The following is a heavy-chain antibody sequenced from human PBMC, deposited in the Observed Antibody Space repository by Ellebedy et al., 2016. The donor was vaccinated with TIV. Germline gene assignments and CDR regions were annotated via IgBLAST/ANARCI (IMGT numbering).Heavy chain of an antibody. D-gene: IGHD3-22*01. CDR1: GYTFTSYY. CDR2: INPSGGST. J-gene: IGHJ4*02. Sequence: ASVKVSXXASGYTFTSYYMHWVRQAPGQGLEWMGIINPSGGSTSYAQKFQGRVTMTRDTSTSTVYMELSSLRSEDTAVYYCARGLSNYYDSSGYSLDYWGQGTLVTVSS. V-gene: IGHV1-46*01. CDR3: ARGLSNYYDSSGYSLDY.